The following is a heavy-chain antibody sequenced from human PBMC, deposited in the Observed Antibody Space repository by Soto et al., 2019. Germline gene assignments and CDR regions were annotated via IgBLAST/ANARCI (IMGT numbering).Heavy chain of an antibody. CDR2: IIPILGTA. CDR1: GGTFSSYA. Sequence: QVQLVQSGAEVKKPGSSVKVSCKGSGGTFSSYAISWVRQAPGQGLEWMGGIIPILGTADYAQKFQGRVTITADESTSTAYMELGSLRSEDTAVYYCASHGITGTWVYYYGMDVWGQGTTVTVSS. J-gene: IGHJ6*02. D-gene: IGHD1-7*01. CDR3: ASHGITGTWVYYYGMDV. V-gene: IGHV1-69*11.